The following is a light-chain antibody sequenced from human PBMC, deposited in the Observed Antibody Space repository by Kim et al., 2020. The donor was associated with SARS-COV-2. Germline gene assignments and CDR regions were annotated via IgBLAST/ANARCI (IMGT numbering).Light chain of an antibody. CDR2: GAS. Sequence: PGERVTLSCRASQSVRSSYLTWYPQKPGQAPRLLIYGASTRATGIPPRFSGSGSGTDFTLTIISLQPEGFAVYYCQPDSNLLWTFGQGTKV. CDR1: QSVRSSY. V-gene: IGKV3D-7*01. J-gene: IGKJ1*01. CDR3: QPDSNLLWT.